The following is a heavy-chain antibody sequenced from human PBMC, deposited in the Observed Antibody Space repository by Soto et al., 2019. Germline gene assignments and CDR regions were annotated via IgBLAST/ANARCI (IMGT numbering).Heavy chain of an antibody. CDR2: IIPISGTA. V-gene: IGHV1-69*13. CDR1: GCTFSNSA. D-gene: IGHD3-10*01. J-gene: IGHJ3*02. CDR3: ARGRTYDCSGSPAAFDI. Sequence: SVKVSCKASGCTFSNSAISWVRQAPGQGLEWMGGIIPISGTANYAQKFPGRVTITADESTSTAYMELRSLRSDATAVYYCARGRTYDCSGSPAAFDIWRQGTMVTVPS.